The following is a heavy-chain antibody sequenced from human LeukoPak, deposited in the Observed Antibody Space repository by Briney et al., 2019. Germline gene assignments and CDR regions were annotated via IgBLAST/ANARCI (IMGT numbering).Heavy chain of an antibody. D-gene: IGHD4-11*01. CDR1: GGTFSSYA. CDR2: INTNTGNP. Sequence: GASVNVSCKASGGTFSSYASSWVRQAPGQGLEWMGWINTNTGNPTYAQGFTGRFVFSLDTSVSTAYLQISSLKAEDTAVYYCAIHDYIVGVLFDYWGQGTLVTVSS. CDR3: AIHDYIVGVLFDY. J-gene: IGHJ4*02. V-gene: IGHV7-4-1*02.